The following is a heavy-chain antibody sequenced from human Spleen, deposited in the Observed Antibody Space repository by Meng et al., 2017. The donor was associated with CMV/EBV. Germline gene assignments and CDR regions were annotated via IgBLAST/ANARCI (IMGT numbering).Heavy chain of an antibody. V-gene: IGHV3-23*01. J-gene: IGHJ4*02. D-gene: IGHD3-10*01. CDR2: ISGSSGTT. CDR3: AKLEGYYYGSGSFDY. CDR1: GFIFGNYA. Sequence: GGSLRLSCAASGFIFGNYAMSWVRQAPGKGLKWVSVISGSSGTTYYADSVKGRFIISRDNFKNTLFLQMNSLRAEDTAIYYCAKLEGYYYGSGSFDYWGQGTLVTVSS.